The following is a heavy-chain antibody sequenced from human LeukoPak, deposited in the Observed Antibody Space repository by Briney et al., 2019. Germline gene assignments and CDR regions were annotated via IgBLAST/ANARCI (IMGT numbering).Heavy chain of an antibody. V-gene: IGHV4-59*01. CDR2: IYYSGST. Sequence: PSETLSLTCTVSGGSISSYYWSWIRQPPGKGLEWIGYIYYSGSTNYNPSLKSRVTISVDTSKNQFSLKLSSVTAADTAVYYCARDLVDWTGAFDIWGQGTMVTVSS. D-gene: IGHD3-9*01. CDR3: ARDLVDWTGAFDI. J-gene: IGHJ3*02. CDR1: GGSISSYY.